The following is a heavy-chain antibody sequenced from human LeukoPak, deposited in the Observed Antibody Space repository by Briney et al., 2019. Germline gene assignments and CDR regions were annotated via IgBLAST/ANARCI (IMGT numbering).Heavy chain of an antibody. Sequence: ASVKVSCNVSGYTLTKLSLHWVRHAPRQGIEWMGGFDPEDGETIYAQKFQGRVTMTEDTSTDTAYMELSSLRSEDTAVYYCASVVPGAKSYYYMDVWGKGTTVTVSS. V-gene: IGHV1-24*01. CDR2: FDPEDGET. D-gene: IGHD2-2*01. CDR1: GYTLTKLS. CDR3: ASVVPGAKSYYYMDV. J-gene: IGHJ6*03.